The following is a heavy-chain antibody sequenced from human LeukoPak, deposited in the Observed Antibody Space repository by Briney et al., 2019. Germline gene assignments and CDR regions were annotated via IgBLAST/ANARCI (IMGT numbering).Heavy chain of an antibody. CDR1: GGSISSYY. J-gene: IGHJ3*02. D-gene: IGHD3-22*01. CDR3: ARETYYYDSSGYVSDAFDI. Sequence: SETLSLTCTVSGGSISSYYWSWIRQPPGKGLEWIGYIYYSGSTNYNPSLKSRVTISVDTSKNQFSLKLSSVTAADTAVYYCARETYYYDSSGYVSDAFDIWGQGTIVTVSS. CDR2: IYYSGST. V-gene: IGHV4-59*01.